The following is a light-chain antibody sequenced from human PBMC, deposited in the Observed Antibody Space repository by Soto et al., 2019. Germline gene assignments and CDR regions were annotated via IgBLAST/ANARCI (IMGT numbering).Light chain of an antibody. J-gene: IGLJ1*01. Sequence: QSALTQPPSASGSXGXXXXISCTGTSSDVGGYNYVSWYQQHPGKAPKLMIYEVSKRPSGVPDRFSGSKSGNTASLTVSGLQAEDEADYYCSSYAGSNNFVFGTGTKLTVL. V-gene: IGLV2-8*01. CDR3: SSYAGSNNFV. CDR1: SSDVGGYNY. CDR2: EVS.